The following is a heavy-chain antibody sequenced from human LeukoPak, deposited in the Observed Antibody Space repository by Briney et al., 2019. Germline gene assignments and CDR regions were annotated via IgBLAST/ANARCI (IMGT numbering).Heavy chain of an antibody. CDR1: GFTFSSYS. Sequence: GGSLRLSCAASGFTFSSYSMNWVRQAPGKGLEWVSSISSSSSYIYYADSVKGRFTISRDNAKNSLYLQMSSLRVEDTAVYYCAKVCSYGASDDYWGQGTLVTVSS. CDR3: AKVCSYGASDDY. D-gene: IGHD5-18*01. CDR2: ISSSSSYI. J-gene: IGHJ4*02. V-gene: IGHV3-21*01.